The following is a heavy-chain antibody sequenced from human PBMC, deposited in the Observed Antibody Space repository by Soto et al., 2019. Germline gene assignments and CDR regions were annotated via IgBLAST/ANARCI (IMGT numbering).Heavy chain of an antibody. D-gene: IGHD2-2*01. Sequence: SETLSLTCTVSGGSISSSSYYWGWIRQPPGKGLEWIGSIYYSGSTYYNPSLKSRVTISVDTSKSQFSLKLSSVTAADTAVYYCARIRGPAADLYYYYGMDVWGQGTTVTVSS. CDR3: ARIRGPAADLYYYYGMDV. CDR2: IYYSGST. J-gene: IGHJ6*02. V-gene: IGHV4-39*07. CDR1: GGSISSSSYY.